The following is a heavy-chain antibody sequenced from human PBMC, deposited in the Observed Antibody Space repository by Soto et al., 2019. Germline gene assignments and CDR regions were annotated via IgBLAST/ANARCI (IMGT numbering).Heavy chain of an antibody. CDR1: GFTFSSYS. D-gene: IGHD6-19*01. CDR2: ISSSSSTI. V-gene: IGHV3-48*01. J-gene: IGHJ5*02. Sequence: EVQLVESGGGVVQPGGSLRLSCAASGFTFSSYSMNWVRQAPGKGLEWVSYISSSSSTIHYADSVKGRFTISRDNAKNSLYLQMSSLRAEDTAVYYCAGWRNNWFDPWGQGTPVTVSS. CDR3: AGWRNNWFDP.